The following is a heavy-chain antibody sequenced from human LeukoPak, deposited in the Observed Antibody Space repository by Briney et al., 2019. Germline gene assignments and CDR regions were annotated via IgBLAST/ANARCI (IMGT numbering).Heavy chain of an antibody. CDR3: AKASSYSSGWYDY. J-gene: IGHJ4*02. D-gene: IGHD6-19*01. CDR2: IYSGGST. Sequence: PGGSLRLSCAASGFTVSSNYMSWVRQAPGKGLEWVSVIYSGGSTYYADSVKGRFTISRDNSKNTLYLQLNSLRADDTAIYYCAKASSYSSGWYDYWGQGTLVTVPS. CDR1: GFTVSSNY. V-gene: IGHV3-53*01.